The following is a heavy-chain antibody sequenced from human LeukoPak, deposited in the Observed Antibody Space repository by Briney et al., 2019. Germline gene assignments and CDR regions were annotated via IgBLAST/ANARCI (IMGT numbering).Heavy chain of an antibody. V-gene: IGHV4-34*01. CDR2: INHSGST. Sequence: PSETLSLTCAVYGGSFSGYYWSWIRQPPGKGLEWIGEINHSGSTNYNPSLKSRVTISVDTSKNQFSLKLSSVTAADTAVYYCARGRGRPPALYFDYWGQGTLVTVSS. CDR1: GGSFSGYY. J-gene: IGHJ4*02. CDR3: ARGRGRPPALYFDY. D-gene: IGHD2-2*01.